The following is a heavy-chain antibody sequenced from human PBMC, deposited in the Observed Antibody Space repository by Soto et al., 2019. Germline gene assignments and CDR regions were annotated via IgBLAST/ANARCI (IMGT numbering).Heavy chain of an antibody. CDR1: GGTFSSYA. V-gene: IGHV1-69*06. J-gene: IGHJ5*02. Sequence: SVKVSCKASGGTFSSYAISWVRQAPGQGLEWMGGIIPIFGTANYAQKFQGRVTITADKSTSTAYMEPSSLRSEDTAVYYCARDIHFLRSGGANWFDPWGQGTLVTVSS. CDR2: IIPIFGTA. CDR3: ARDIHFLRSGGANWFDP. D-gene: IGHD5-12*01.